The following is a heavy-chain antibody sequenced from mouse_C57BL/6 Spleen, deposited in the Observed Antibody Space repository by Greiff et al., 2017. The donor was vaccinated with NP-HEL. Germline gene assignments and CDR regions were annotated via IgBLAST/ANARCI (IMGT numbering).Heavy chain of an antibody. D-gene: IGHD2-1*01. V-gene: IGHV6-3*01. CDR2: IRLKSDNYAT. CDR1: GFTFSNYW. Sequence: EVKVEESGGGLVQPGGSMKLSCVASGFTFSNYWMNWVRQSPEKGLEWVAQIRLKSDNYATHYAESVKGRFTISRDDSKSSVYLQMNNLRAEDTGIYYCTRVNYYGGFAYWGQGTLVTVSA. J-gene: IGHJ3*01. CDR3: TRVNYYGGFAY.